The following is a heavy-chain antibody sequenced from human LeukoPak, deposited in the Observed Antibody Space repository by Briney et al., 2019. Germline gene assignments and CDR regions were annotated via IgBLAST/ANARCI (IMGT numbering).Heavy chain of an antibody. CDR2: IRQDGSET. J-gene: IGHJ4*02. CDR3: AREWFGELI. CDR1: GLSFSDYW. Sequence: PGGSLRLSCVGSGLSFSDYWMNWVRQAPGKGLEWVAIIRQDGSETHYVDSVRGRFTVSRDNAKNSLYLQMNSLRAEDTAVYYCAREWFGELIWGQGTLVTVSS. V-gene: IGHV3-7*01. D-gene: IGHD3-10*01.